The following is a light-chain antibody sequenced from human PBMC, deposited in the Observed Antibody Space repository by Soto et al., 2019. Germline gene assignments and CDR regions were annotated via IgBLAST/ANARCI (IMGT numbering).Light chain of an antibody. CDR3: QQYNNWPPWT. CDR2: GAS. J-gene: IGKJ1*01. V-gene: IGKV3D-15*01. CDR1: QSVSNN. Sequence: EIVLTQSPRTLSLSPWERATLSCRASQSVSNNYLAWYQQKPGQAPRLLIYGASNRATGIPDRFSGSGSGTEFTLTISSLQSEDFAVYYCQQYNNWPPWTFGQGTKVDIK.